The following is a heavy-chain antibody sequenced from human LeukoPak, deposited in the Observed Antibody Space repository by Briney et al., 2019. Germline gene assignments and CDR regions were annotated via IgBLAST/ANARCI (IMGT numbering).Heavy chain of an antibody. CDR3: ARERSCSSTSCYRKGDFDY. D-gene: IGHD2-2*02. CDR1: GGSLTSYY. J-gene: IGHJ4*02. Sequence: SETLSLTCTVSGGSLTSYYWNWIRQPAGKSLEWIGRINIGWSTNYNPSLKSRVTISVDTSKNQFSLKLSSVTAADTAVYYCARERSCSSTSCYRKGDFDYWGQGTLVTVSS. CDR2: INIGWST. V-gene: IGHV4-4*07.